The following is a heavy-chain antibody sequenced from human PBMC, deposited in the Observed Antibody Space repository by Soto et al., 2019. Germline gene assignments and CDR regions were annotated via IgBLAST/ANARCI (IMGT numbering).Heavy chain of an antibody. J-gene: IGHJ6*02. D-gene: IGHD4-4*01. CDR3: ARELYDYSNSGGYYYYGMDV. V-gene: IGHV3-53*01. CDR1: GFTVSSNY. CDR2: IYSGGST. Sequence: VGSLRLSCAASGFTVSSNYMSWVRQAPGKGLEWVSVIYSGGSTYYADSVKGRFTISRDNSKNTLYLQMNSLRAEDTAVYYCARELYDYSNSGGYYYYGMDVWGQGTTVTVSS.